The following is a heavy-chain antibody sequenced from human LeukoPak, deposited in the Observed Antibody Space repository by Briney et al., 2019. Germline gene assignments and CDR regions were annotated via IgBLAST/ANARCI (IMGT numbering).Heavy chain of an antibody. CDR3: ANGRSSSGALQHDY. CDR1: GFNFSSYA. V-gene: IGHV3-23*01. J-gene: IGHJ4*02. Sequence: GGSLRLSCTASGFNFSSYAMTWVRQAPGKGLDWVSAISAGGGSTYYADSVKGRFTISRDNSKNTLYLQMNSLRAEDTALYFCANGRSSSGALQHDYWGQGALVTVSS. D-gene: IGHD6-19*01. CDR2: ISAGGGST.